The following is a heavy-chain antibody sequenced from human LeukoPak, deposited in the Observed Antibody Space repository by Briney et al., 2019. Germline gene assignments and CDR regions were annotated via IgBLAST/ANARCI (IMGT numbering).Heavy chain of an antibody. CDR2: ISYDGSNK. CDR3: AKYRSTFGGVIDDY. D-gene: IGHD3-16*02. CDR1: GFTFSSYG. Sequence: SGRSLRLSCAASGFTFSSYGMHWVRQAPGKGLEWVAVISYDGSNKYYADSVKGRFTISRDNSKNTLYLQMNSLRAEGTAVYYCAKYRSTFGGVIDDYWGQGTLVTVSS. J-gene: IGHJ4*02. V-gene: IGHV3-30*18.